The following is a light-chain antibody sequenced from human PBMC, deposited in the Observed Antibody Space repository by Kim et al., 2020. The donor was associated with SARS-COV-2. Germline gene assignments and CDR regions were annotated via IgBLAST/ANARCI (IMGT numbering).Light chain of an antibody. CDR3: QQYYNLPLT. V-gene: IGKV1-33*01. J-gene: IGKJ4*01. Sequence: AAVGDRVTITCQASEYISFYLNWYQQKPGKAPKALIFDESNLETGVPSRFSGSGSGTDFTFTINNLQPEDIASYFCQQYYNLPLTFGGGTKVEIK. CDR2: DES. CDR1: EYISFY.